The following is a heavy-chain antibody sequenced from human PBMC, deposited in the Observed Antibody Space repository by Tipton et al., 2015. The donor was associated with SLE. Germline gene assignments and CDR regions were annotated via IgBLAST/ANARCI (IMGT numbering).Heavy chain of an antibody. Sequence: SLRLSCTASGFTFSSYSMKWVRQAPGKGLEWVSSISSDSSTIFYADSVKGRFTISRDNAKNTLYLQMNSLRAEDTAVDYCARRRGDSYLVLALDIWGQGKMVTGSS. J-gene: IGHJ3*02. CDR1: GFTFSSYS. D-gene: IGHD6-13*01. CDR2: ISSDSSTI. CDR3: ARRRGDSYLVLALDI. V-gene: IGHV3-21*01.